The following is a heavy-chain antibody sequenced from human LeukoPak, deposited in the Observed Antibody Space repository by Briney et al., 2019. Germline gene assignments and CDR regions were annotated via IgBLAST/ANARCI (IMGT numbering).Heavy chain of an antibody. V-gene: IGHV3-74*01. Sequence: PGRSLRLSCAASGFTFSSYWMHWVRQAPGKGLVWVSRINSDGSSTSYADSVKGRFTISRDNAKNTLYLQMNSLRAEDTAVYYCARDQDDYGGNFFAFDIWGQGTMVTVSS. CDR2: INSDGSST. D-gene: IGHD4-23*01. J-gene: IGHJ3*02. CDR3: ARDQDDYGGNFFAFDI. CDR1: GFTFSSYW.